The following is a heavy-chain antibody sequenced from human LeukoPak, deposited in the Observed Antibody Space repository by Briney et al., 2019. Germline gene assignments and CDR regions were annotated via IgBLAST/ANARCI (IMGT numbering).Heavy chain of an antibody. V-gene: IGHV4-61*02. CDR2: ISTTGST. CDR1: GGSINNPNYY. CDR3: ASHQYGSGSYYHDY. D-gene: IGHD3-10*01. Sequence: PSQTLSLTCTVSGGSINNPNYYWSWIRQPAGKGLEWIGRISTTGSTSYGPSLKSRVIISIDTSKNQFSLRLSSATAADTAVYYCASHQYGSGSYYHDYWGPGALVTVSS. J-gene: IGHJ4*02.